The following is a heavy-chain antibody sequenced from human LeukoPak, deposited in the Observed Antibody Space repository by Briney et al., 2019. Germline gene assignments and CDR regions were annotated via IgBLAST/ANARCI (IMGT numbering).Heavy chain of an antibody. D-gene: IGHD4-17*01. V-gene: IGHV3-7*01. CDR3: ARDLYGDYFFDY. J-gene: IGHJ4*02. CDR2: IKEDGSER. Sequence: SWVRQAPGKGLEWVANIKEDGSERYYVDSMKGRFTISRDNAKNSLYLQMNSLRAEDTAVYYCARDLYGDYFFDYWGQGTLVTVSS.